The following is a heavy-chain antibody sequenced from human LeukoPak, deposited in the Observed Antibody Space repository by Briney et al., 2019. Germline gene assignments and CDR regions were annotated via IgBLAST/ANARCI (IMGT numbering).Heavy chain of an antibody. D-gene: IGHD5-18*01. CDR3: ARSDHVDTAMIY. CDR2: INSDGSTT. V-gene: IGHV3-74*01. CDR1: GFTFSSYW. J-gene: IGHJ4*02. Sequence: GSLRLSCAASGFTFSSYWMHWVRRAPGKGLVWVSRINSDGSTTNYADSVKGRFTISRDNAKNTVYLQMNSLRAEDTAVYYCARSDHVDTAMIYWGQGTLVTVSS.